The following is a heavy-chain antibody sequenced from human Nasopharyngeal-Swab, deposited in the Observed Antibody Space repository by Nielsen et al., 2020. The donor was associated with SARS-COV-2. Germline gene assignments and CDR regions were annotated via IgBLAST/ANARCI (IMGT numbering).Heavy chain of an antibody. J-gene: IGHJ4*02. Sequence: WVRQAPGKGLEWISYISSTGTTIYYADSVKGRFTISRDNAKNSLFLQMNSLRAEDTALYYCAREMGYSYGWDYWGQGTQVTVSS. CDR2: ISSTGTTI. V-gene: IGHV3-48*03. CDR3: AREMGYSYGWDY. D-gene: IGHD5-18*01.